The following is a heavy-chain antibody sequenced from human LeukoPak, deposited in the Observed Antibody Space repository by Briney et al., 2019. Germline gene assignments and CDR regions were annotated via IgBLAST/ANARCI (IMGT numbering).Heavy chain of an antibody. CDR1: GGSISSGSYY. D-gene: IGHD3-22*01. Sequence: SETLSLTCTVSGGSISSGSYYWSWIRQPAGKGLEWIGYIYYSGSTNYDPSLKSRVTISVDTSKNQFSLKLSSVTAADTAVYYCARVRGYDSSGYGAFDIWGQGTMVTVSS. V-gene: IGHV4-61*10. CDR2: IYYSGST. CDR3: ARVRGYDSSGYGAFDI. J-gene: IGHJ3*02.